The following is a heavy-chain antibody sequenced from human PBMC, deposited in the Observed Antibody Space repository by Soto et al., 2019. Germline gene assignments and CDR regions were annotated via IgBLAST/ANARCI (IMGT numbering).Heavy chain of an antibody. J-gene: IGHJ4*02. D-gene: IGHD4-17*01. CDR2: TNPKSGFT. V-gene: IGHV1-8*01. CDR3: ARTDGDLDY. Sequence: QVQLVQSGAEVKKPGASVKVSCKASGYTFTRYDINWERQAPGQGLEWMGWTNPKSGFTGSAQKFQGRITMTRDSSISTAYMELNSLRSEDTAVYYCARTDGDLDYWGQGTLVTVSS. CDR1: GYTFTRYD.